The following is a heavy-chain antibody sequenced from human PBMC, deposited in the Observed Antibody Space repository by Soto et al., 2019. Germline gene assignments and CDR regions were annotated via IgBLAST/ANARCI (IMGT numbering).Heavy chain of an antibody. J-gene: IGHJ4*02. Sequence: XETLSLTCAVSGGSFTSNNWWAWVRQPPGQGLEWIGEIYRTGSTNYNPSLKSRVTISLDKSENQFSLKVTSLTAADTAVYYCASRDPGTSVDYWGQGTLVTVSS. CDR3: ASRDPGTSVDY. D-gene: IGHD1-7*01. CDR1: GGSFTSNNW. CDR2: IYRTGST. V-gene: IGHV4-4*02.